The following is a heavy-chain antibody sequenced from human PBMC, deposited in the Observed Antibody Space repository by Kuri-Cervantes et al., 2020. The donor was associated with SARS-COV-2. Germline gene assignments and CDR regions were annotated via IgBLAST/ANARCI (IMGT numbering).Heavy chain of an antibody. V-gene: IGHV4-38-2*01. CDR1: DYSISSGYY. CDR3: ARSQRWSEAFDI. D-gene: IGHD2-15*01. J-gene: IGHJ3*02. Sequence: SETLSLTCAVSDYSISSGYYWGWIRQPPGKGLEWIGYIYHSGSTYYNPSLKSRVTISVDRSKNQFSLKLSSVTAADTAVYYCARSQRWSEAFDIWGQGTMVTVSS. CDR2: IYHSGST.